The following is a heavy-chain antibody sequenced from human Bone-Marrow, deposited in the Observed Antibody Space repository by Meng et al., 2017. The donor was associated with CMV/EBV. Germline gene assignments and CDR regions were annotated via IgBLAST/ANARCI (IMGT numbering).Heavy chain of an antibody. Sequence: LRLSWAASDSTFSTKPMHWVRQAPGKGLERVASVWYDGTEKFYGDSVKGRFVISRDNSKNTLYLQMNSLRGEDTAVYYCARDTPHFYWGQGILVTVSS. CDR1: DSTFSTKP. CDR3: ARDTPHFY. CDR2: VWYDGTEK. V-gene: IGHV3-33*01. J-gene: IGHJ4*02.